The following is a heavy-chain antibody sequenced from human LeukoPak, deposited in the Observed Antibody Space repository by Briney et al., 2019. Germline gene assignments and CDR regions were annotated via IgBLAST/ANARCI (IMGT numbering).Heavy chain of an antibody. CDR1: GGSFSGYY. Sequence: SETLSLTCAVYGGSFSGYYWSWIRQPPGKGLEWIGEINHSGSTNYNPSLKSRVTISVDTSKNQFSLKLSSVTAADTAVYYCASYPAYCSSTSCYWFYWGQGTLVTVSS. J-gene: IGHJ4*02. CDR2: INHSGST. V-gene: IGHV4-34*01. CDR3: ASYPAYCSSTSCYWFY. D-gene: IGHD2-2*01.